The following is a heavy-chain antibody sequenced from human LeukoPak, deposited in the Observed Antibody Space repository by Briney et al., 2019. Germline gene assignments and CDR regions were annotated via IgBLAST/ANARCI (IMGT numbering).Heavy chain of an antibody. CDR1: GFTFTTYA. Sequence: GGSLRLSCAASGFTFTTYAMNWVRQAPGKGLEWVSDISGSGGTTHYADPVKGRFTISRDNSENTLYLQMNSLRAEDTAVYYCAKDYNWGRYWGQGTLVTVSS. D-gene: IGHD7-27*01. V-gene: IGHV3-23*01. CDR2: ISGSGGTT. J-gene: IGHJ4*02. CDR3: AKDYNWGRY.